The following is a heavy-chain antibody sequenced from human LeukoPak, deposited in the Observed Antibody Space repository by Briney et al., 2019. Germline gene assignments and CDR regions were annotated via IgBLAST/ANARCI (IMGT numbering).Heavy chain of an antibody. Sequence: GGSLRLSCAASGFTFTSYAMSWVRQAPGMGLEWVSAISGSGGSTYYADSVKGRFTISRDNSKNTLYLQMNSLRAEDTAVYYCAKGEYQLPYYYYGMDVWGQGTTVTVSS. CDR3: AKGEYQLPYYYYGMDV. V-gene: IGHV3-23*01. D-gene: IGHD2-2*01. J-gene: IGHJ6*02. CDR1: GFTFTSYA. CDR2: ISGSGGST.